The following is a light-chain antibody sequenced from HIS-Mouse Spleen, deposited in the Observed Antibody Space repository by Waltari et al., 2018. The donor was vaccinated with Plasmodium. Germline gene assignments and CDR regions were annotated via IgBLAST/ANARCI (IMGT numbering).Light chain of an antibody. CDR3: QQRSNWPRVLT. J-gene: IGKJ4*01. CDR2: DAS. V-gene: IGKV3-11*01. CDR1: QSVSSY. Sequence: EIVLTQSHATLSLSPGERATLTCRASQSVSSYLAWYQQKPGQAPRLLIYDASNRATGIPARFSGSGSWTDFTLTISSLEPEDFAVYYCQQRSNWPRVLTFGGGTKVEIK.